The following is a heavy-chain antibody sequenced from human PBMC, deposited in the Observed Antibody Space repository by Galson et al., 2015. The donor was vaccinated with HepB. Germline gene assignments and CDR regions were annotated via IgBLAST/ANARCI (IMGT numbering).Heavy chain of an antibody. Sequence: SVKVSCKASGYTSTSYGISWVRQAPGQGLEWMGWISAYNGNTNYAQKLQGRVTMTTDTSTSTAYMELRSLRSDDTAVYYCARTPPPARFLEWLELISYGMDVWGQGTTVTVSS. V-gene: IGHV1-18*04. D-gene: IGHD3-3*01. J-gene: IGHJ6*02. CDR3: ARTPPPARFLEWLELISYGMDV. CDR2: ISAYNGNT. CDR1: GYTSTSYG.